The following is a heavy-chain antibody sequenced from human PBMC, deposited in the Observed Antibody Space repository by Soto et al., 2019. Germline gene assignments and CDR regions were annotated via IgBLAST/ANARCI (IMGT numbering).Heavy chain of an antibody. CDR3: ARDFMEEGWFDP. CDR2: IYYSGST. V-gene: IGHV4-30-4*01. D-gene: IGHD3-3*01. Sequence: SETLSLTCTVSGGSISSGGYYWSWIRQPPGKGLEWIGYIYYSGSTYYNPSLKSRVTISVDTSKNQFSLKLSSVTAADTAVYYCARDFMEEGWFDPWGQGTLVTVSS. J-gene: IGHJ5*02. CDR1: GGSISSGGYY.